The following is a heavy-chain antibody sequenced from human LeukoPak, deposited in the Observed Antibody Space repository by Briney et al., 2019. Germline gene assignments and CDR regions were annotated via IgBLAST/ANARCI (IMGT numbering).Heavy chain of an antibody. D-gene: IGHD3-10*01. CDR1: GFTFSSYA. CDR3: ARDPGFIVRWNYFDY. J-gene: IGHJ4*02. V-gene: IGHV3-30*04. Sequence: PGRSLRLSCAASGFTFSSYAMHWVRQAPGKGLEWVAVISYDGSNKYYADSVKGRFTISRDNSKNTLYLQMNSLRAEDTAVYYCARDPGFIVRWNYFDYWGQGTLVTVSS. CDR2: ISYDGSNK.